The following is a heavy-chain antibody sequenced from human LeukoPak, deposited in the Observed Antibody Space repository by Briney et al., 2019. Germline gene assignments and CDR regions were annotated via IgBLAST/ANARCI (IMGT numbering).Heavy chain of an antibody. CDR3: ARDRTGGY. CDR2: IYYSGST. V-gene: IGHV4-59*01. J-gene: IGHJ4*02. CDR1: GGSISSYY. D-gene: IGHD3-16*01. Sequence: SETLSLTCTVSGGSISSYYWSWIRQPPGKGLEWIGYIYYSGSTSYNPSLKSRVTISVDTSKNQFSLKLSSVTAADTAVYYCARDRTGGYWGQGTLVTVSS.